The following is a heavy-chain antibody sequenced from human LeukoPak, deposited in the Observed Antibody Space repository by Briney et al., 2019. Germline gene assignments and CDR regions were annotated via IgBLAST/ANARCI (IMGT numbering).Heavy chain of an antibody. V-gene: IGHV1-69*06. J-gene: IGHJ6*01. CDR3: AREDYDILTGSEYYYYGMDV. D-gene: IGHD3-9*01. CDR2: IIPIFGTA. CDR1: GGTFSSYA. Sequence: SVKVSCKASGGTFSSYAISWVRQAPGQGLEWMGGIIPIFGTANYAQKFQGRVTITADKSTSTAYMELSSLRSEDTAVYYCAREDYDILTGSEYYYYGMDVWGKGPRSPSPQ.